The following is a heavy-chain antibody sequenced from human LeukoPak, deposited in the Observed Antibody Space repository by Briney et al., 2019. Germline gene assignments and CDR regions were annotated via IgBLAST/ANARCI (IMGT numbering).Heavy chain of an antibody. J-gene: IGHJ4*02. CDR2: INPNSGGT. CDR3: ARLRTVVVPAADNFDY. Sequence: ASVKVSCKASGYTFTGYYMHWVRQAPGQGLEWMGWINPNSGGTNYAQKFQGRVTMTRDTSISTAYMELSRLRSDDPAVYYCARLRTVVVPAADNFDYWGQGTLVTVSS. D-gene: IGHD2-2*01. CDR1: GYTFTGYY. V-gene: IGHV1-2*02.